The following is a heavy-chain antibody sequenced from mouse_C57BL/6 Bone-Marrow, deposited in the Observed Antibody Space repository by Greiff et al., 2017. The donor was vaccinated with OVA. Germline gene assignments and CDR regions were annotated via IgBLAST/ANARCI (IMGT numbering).Heavy chain of an antibody. CDR2: INPNNGGT. J-gene: IGHJ3*01. D-gene: IGHD2-1*01. CDR1: GYTFTDYY. V-gene: IGHV1-26*01. Sequence: VQLKQSGPELVKPGASVKISCKASGYTFTDYYMNWVKQSHGKSLEWIGDINPNNGGTSYNQKFKGKATLTVDKSSSTAYMELRSLTSEDSAVYYCARKRVYYGNYEMVFFAYWGQGTLVTVSA. CDR3: ARKRVYYGNYEMVFFAY.